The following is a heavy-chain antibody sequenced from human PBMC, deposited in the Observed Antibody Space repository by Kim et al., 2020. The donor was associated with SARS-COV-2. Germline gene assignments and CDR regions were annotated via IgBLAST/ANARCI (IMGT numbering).Heavy chain of an antibody. CDR3: ARDRASRVAAAAGLGGFDP. Sequence: GGSLRLSCAASGFTVSSNYMSWVRQAPGKGLEWVSVIYSGGSTYYADSVNGRFTISRDNSKNTLYLQMNSLRAEDRAVYYCARDRASRVAAAAGLGGFDPWGQGTLVTVSS. J-gene: IGHJ5*02. D-gene: IGHD6-13*01. V-gene: IGHV3-53*01. CDR1: GFTVSSNY. CDR2: IYSGGST.